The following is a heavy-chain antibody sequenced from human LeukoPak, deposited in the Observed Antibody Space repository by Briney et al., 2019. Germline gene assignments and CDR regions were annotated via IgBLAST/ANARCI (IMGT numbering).Heavy chain of an antibody. CDR3: ARGTVVVTAIHVY. V-gene: IGHV3-11*01. CDR1: GFTFSDYY. D-gene: IGHD2-21*02. J-gene: IGHJ4*02. Sequence: GGSLRLSCAASGFTFSDYYMSWIRQAPGKGLEWVSYISSSGSTIYYADSVKGRFTISRDNAKNSLYLQMNSLRTEDTAVYYCARGTVVVTAIHVYWGQGTLVTVSS. CDR2: ISSSGSTI.